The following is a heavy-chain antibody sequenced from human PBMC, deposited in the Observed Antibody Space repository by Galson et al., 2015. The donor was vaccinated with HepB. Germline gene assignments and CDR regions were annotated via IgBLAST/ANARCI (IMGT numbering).Heavy chain of an antibody. V-gene: IGHV4-59*01. Sequence: ETLSLTCTVSGGSISNYYWSWIRQPPGKGLEWIGNIHYSGSSNYKPSLKSRITISVDTSQNQFSLKLSFVTVADTAVYYCARDLYYDFWNGYRVQPTYGMDVWGQGTTVIVSS. CDR3: ARDLYYDFWNGYRVQPTYGMDV. CDR1: GGSISNYY. CDR2: IHYSGSS. D-gene: IGHD3-3*01. J-gene: IGHJ6*02.